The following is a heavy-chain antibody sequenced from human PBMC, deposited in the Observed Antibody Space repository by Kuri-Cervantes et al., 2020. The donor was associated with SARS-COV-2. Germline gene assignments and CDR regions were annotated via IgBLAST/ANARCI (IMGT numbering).Heavy chain of an antibody. V-gene: IGHV4-59*01. D-gene: IGHD3-16*01. CDR1: GDSNSSYY. CDR2: IYYSGST. Sequence: GSLRLSCTVSGDSNSSYYWSWIRQPPGKGLEWIGYIYYSGSTKYNPSLKSRVTISLNTSKNQFSLKLSSVTAADTAVYYCARGGGYDYPHYWGQGTLVTVSS. CDR3: ARGGGYDYPHY. J-gene: IGHJ4*02.